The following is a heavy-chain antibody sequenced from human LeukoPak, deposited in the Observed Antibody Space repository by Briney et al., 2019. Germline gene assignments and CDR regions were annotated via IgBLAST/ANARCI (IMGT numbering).Heavy chain of an antibody. Sequence: GGSLRLSCAASGFSVSSNYMNWVRQAPGKGLEWVSVIYSGGSTDHADSVKGRFTISRDNSKNTLYLQMNSLRAEDTAVYYCARGQGSRYCTNGVCYWFDPWGQGTLVTVSS. D-gene: IGHD2-8*01. CDR2: IYSGGST. CDR3: ARGQGSRYCTNGVCYWFDP. J-gene: IGHJ5*02. CDR1: GFSVSSNY. V-gene: IGHV3-53*01.